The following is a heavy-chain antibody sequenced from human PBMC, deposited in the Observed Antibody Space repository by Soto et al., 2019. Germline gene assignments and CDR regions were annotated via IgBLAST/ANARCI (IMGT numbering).Heavy chain of an antibody. CDR2: INSDGRST. CDR1: GFPFSNYW. D-gene: IGHD3-10*01. Sequence: EVQLVESGGGLVQPGGSLRLSCAASGFPFSNYWIHWVRQAPGKGLVWVSRINSDGRSTTYADSVKGRFTISRDNAKDTLYLQMNSLRAEDTAVYYCVRHGSGSYFDYWGQGTLVTVYS. V-gene: IGHV3-74*01. CDR3: VRHGSGSYFDY. J-gene: IGHJ4*02.